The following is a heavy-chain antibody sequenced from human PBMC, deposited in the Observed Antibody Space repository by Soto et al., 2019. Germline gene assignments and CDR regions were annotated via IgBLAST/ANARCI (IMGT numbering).Heavy chain of an antibody. Sequence: SETLSLTGAVCGYSISSGYYWGWVRQPPGKGLEYIGSVHYSVSMYYYNPSLKSRVTISLDTSKNQFSLRLSSVTAADTALYYCARAYSSGWVDAFDIWGQGTMVTV. J-gene: IGHJ3*02. CDR2: VHYSVSMY. D-gene: IGHD6-19*01. V-gene: IGHV4-38-2*01. CDR1: GYSISSGYY. CDR3: ARAYSSGWVDAFDI.